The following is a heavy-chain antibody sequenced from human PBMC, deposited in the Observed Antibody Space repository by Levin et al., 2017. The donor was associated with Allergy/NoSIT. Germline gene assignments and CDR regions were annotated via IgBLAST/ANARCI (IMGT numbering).Heavy chain of an antibody. Sequence: GGSLRLSCAASGFTFSSNYMNWVRQAPGKGLEWVSIIYSGGSTYYDDSVKGRFRIARENYKNTLYLQMNSLRVEDTAVYYCAGEWGVLVVGVHYSPGMDVWGPRPTVTLSS. V-gene: IGHV3-53*01. J-gene: IGHJ6*02. D-gene: IGHD2-8*01. CDR2: IYSGGST. CDR3: AGEWGVLVVGVHYSPGMDV. CDR1: GFTFSSNY.